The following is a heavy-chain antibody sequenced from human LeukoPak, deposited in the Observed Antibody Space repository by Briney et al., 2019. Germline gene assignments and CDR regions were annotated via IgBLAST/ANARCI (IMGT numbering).Heavy chain of an antibody. J-gene: IGHJ4*02. CDR2: IYYSGST. V-gene: IGHV4-39*01. Sequence: SETLSLTCNVSGGSISSSSYYWGWIRQPPGKGLECIGSIYYSGSTYYNPSLKSRVTISVDTSKNQFSLKLSSVTAADTAVYYCARHGGYSYVIPYFDYWGQGTLVTVSS. CDR3: ARHGGYSYVIPYFDY. CDR1: GGSISSSSYY. D-gene: IGHD5-18*01.